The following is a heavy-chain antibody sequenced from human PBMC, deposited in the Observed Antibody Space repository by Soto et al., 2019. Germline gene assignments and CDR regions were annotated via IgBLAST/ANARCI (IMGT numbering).Heavy chain of an antibody. D-gene: IGHD2-21*02. J-gene: IGHJ6*02. CDR2: MNPNSGHT. V-gene: IGHV1-8*01. CDR3: ARVGDPYYNYVMDV. Sequence: ASVKVSCKASGYTFTSYDIKWVRQATGQGLEWMGWMNPNSGHTGYAQKFQGRVTMTRNTSISTAYMELSSLRSEDTAVYFCARVGDPYYNYVMDVWGQGTTVTVSS. CDR1: GYTFTSYD.